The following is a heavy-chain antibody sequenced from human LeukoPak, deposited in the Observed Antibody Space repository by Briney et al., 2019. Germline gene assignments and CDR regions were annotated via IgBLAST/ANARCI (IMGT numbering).Heavy chain of an antibody. CDR3: ARVGIYYDFWSGHDAFDI. J-gene: IGHJ3*02. Sequence: SGGSLRLSCAASGFTFSDYTLNWVRQAPGKGLEWVSSITTTSAYIYYADSVKGRFTISRDNAKNTLYLQMNSLRAEDTAVYYCARVGIYYDFWSGHDAFDIWGQGTMVTVSS. D-gene: IGHD3-3*01. CDR2: ITTTSAYI. CDR1: GFTFSDYT. V-gene: IGHV3-21*01.